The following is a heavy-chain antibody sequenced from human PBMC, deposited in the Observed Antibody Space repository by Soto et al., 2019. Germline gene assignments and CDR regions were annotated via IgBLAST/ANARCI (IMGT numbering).Heavy chain of an antibody. CDR1: GYTFTSHY. CDR2: INPSGGDT. V-gene: IGHV1-46*03. D-gene: IGHD3-10*01. J-gene: IGHJ4*02. CDR3: TRDWNSYGSGSYYCDH. Sequence: QVHLVQSGAEVKKPGASVKVSCKASGYTFTSHYMHWVRQAPGQGPEWMGIINPSGGDTTYAQKFQGRVTVTRDTSTSTVYLELSSLSSEDTAVYYCTRDWNSYGSGSYYCDHWGQGTLVTVSS.